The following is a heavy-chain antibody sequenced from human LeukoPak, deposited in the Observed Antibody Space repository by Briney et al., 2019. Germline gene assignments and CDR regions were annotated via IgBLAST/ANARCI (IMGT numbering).Heavy chain of an antibody. CDR1: GFTFRSYA. CDR2: ILYDGSKK. V-gene: IGHV3-30-3*02. CDR3: AKQLGYCSDGSCYFPY. D-gene: IGHD2-15*01. Sequence: QAGGSLRLSCAASGFTFRSYAMHWVRQAPGKGLEWVAVILYDGSKKYYADSVKGRFTISRDNSKNTLYLQMNSLRAEDTAVYYCAKQLGYCSDGSCYFPYCGQGTLVTVSS. J-gene: IGHJ4*02.